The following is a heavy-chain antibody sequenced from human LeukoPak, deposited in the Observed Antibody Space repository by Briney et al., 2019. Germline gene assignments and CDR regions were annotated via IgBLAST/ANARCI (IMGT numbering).Heavy chain of an antibody. V-gene: IGHV3-48*03. CDR2: ITSSGNTI. J-gene: IGHJ4*02. Sequence: PGGSLRLSCAASGFTFSSYEMNWVRQAPGKGLEWLSHITSSGNTIYYADSVKGRFTISRDNAKNSLYLQMNSLRAEDTAVYYCARVLGYCSSTSCYTGPERYYFDYWGQGTLVTVSS. CDR3: ARVLGYCSSTSCYTGPERYYFDY. CDR1: GFTFSSYE. D-gene: IGHD2-2*02.